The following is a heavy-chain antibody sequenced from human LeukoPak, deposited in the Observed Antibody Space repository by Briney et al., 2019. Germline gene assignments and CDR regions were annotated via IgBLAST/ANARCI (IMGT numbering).Heavy chain of an antibody. J-gene: IGHJ5*02. V-gene: IGHV4-59*08. CDR3: AAESERWLVRT. Sequence: SETLSLTCTVSGGSISSYYWSWIRQPPGKGLEWIGYIHYSGSTNYNPSLKSRVTISIDTSKNQFSLKLNSVTAADTAVYYCAAESERWLVRTWGQGTLVTVSS. D-gene: IGHD6-19*01. CDR1: GGSISSYY. CDR2: IHYSGST.